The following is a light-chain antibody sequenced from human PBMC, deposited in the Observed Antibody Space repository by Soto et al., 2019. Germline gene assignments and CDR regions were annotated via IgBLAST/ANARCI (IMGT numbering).Light chain of an antibody. CDR1: QGISSW. J-gene: IGKJ4*02. CDR2: AAS. V-gene: IGKV1-12*01. Sequence: DIQMTQSPSSVSASVGDRVTITCRTSQGISSWLAWYQQKPGKAPNLLLYAASILQSVVPSGFSGCGSGKDFTLTISSLQPEELAGYYCQPANRFPLTFGGGTKVDIK. CDR3: QPANRFPLT.